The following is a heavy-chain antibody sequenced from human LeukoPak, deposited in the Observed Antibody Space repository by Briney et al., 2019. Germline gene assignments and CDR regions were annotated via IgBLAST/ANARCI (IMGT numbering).Heavy chain of an antibody. Sequence: ASVKVSCKASGGTFISYAISWVRQAPGQGLEWMGGIIPIFGTANYAQKFQGRVTITADESTSTAYMELSSLRSEDTAVYYCARVVVAATTYWFDPWGQGTLVTVSS. J-gene: IGHJ5*02. CDR1: GGTFISYA. V-gene: IGHV1-69*13. D-gene: IGHD2-15*01. CDR2: IIPIFGTA. CDR3: ARVVVAATTYWFDP.